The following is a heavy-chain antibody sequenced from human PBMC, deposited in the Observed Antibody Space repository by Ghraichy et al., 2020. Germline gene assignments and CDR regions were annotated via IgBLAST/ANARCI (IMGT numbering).Heavy chain of an antibody. D-gene: IGHD3-10*01. J-gene: IGHJ4*02. CDR2: ISGSGGST. CDR3: AKFLNPPRAFYLLWFGEGFDY. CDR1: GFTFSSYA. V-gene: IGHV3-23*01. Sequence: GGSLRLSCAASGFTFSSYAMSWVRQAPGKGLEWVSAISGSGGSTYYADSVKGRFTISRDNSKNTLYLQMNSLRAEDTAVYYCAKFLNPPRAFYLLWFGEGFDYWGQGTLVTVSS.